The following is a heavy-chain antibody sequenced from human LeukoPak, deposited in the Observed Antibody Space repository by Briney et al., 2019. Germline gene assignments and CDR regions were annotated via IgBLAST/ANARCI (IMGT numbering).Heavy chain of an antibody. V-gene: IGHV4-59*01. CDR2: IPSSGST. J-gene: IGHJ4*02. D-gene: IGHD3-16*01. CDR1: GGSISRFY. Sequence: KPSETQSLTSTVSGGSISRFYWSWIRQPPGKGLEWIGYIPSSGSTNYSPSLKNRVTISMDTSKSQFSLRLSSLTAADTAVYYCAKSRGLGNYFDSWGQGTLVTASS. CDR3: AKSRGLGNYFDS.